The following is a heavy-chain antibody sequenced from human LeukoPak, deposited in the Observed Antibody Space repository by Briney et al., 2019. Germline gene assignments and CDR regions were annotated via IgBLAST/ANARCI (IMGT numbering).Heavy chain of an antibody. CDR1: GFRFSDFY. J-gene: IGHJ4*02. CDR3: ARDRVAGTFDL. D-gene: IGHD6-19*01. Sequence: GSLRLSCAASGFRFSDFYMSWLRQAPGKGPEWVAYISGSGRKTNHADSVQGRFTISRDNVKNSLFLDMKSLRVEDTALYYCARDRVAGTFDLWGQGAQVTVSS. CDR2: ISGSGRKT. V-gene: IGHV3-11*01.